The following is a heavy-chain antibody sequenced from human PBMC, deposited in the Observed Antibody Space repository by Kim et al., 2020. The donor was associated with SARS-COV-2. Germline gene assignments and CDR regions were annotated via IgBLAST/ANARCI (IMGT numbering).Heavy chain of an antibody. CDR1: GFTFSSYA. CDR2: ISDSGGTT. CDR3: AKLFRGYCSSTSCPNWL. D-gene: IGHD2-2*01. J-gene: IGHJ5*01. V-gene: IGHV3-23*01. Sequence: GGSLRRSCAASGFTFSSYAMSWVRQAPGEGLEWVSAISDSGGTTYYADSVKGRFTISRDNSKNTVYLQMNSLRAEDTAIYYCAKLFRGYCSSTSCPNWL.